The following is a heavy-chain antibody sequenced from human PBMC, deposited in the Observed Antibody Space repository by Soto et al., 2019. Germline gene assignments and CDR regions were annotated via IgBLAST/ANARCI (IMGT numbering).Heavy chain of an antibody. Sequence: QVTLKESGPVLVKPTETLTLTCTVSGFSLSNARMGVSWIRQPPGKALEWLAHIFSNDEKSYSTSLKSRLTISXXXSXXXXXXTMTNMDPVDTATYYCARIIRQWFGELLFYFDYWGQGTLVTVSS. D-gene: IGHD3-10*01. CDR2: IFSNDEK. V-gene: IGHV2-26*01. CDR1: GFSLSNARMG. CDR3: ARIIRQWFGELLFYFDY. J-gene: IGHJ4*02.